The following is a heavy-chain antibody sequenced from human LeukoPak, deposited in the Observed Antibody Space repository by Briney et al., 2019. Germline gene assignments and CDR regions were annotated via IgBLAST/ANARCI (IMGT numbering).Heavy chain of an antibody. CDR3: AGKKGTIFGVVHAFDI. D-gene: IGHD3-3*01. Sequence: PGGSLRLSCAASGFTFNSYGMRWVRQAPGKGLEWVSAISDSGGSTFYADSVKGRFTISRDNSKNTLYLQMNSLRAEDTAVYYCAGKKGTIFGVVHAFDIWGQGTMVTVSS. CDR1: GFTFNSYG. J-gene: IGHJ3*02. CDR2: ISDSGGST. V-gene: IGHV3-23*01.